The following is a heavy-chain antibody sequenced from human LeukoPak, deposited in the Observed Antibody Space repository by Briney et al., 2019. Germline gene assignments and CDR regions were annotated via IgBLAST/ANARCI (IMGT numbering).Heavy chain of an antibody. CDR3: ARVRQVATISGPPPLDAFDI. CDR2: VYYTGGT. J-gene: IGHJ3*02. Sequence: SETLSLTCTVSGGSISSRTYYWGWIRQPPGKGLEWIGSVYYTGGTNHNPSLKSRVTISVDKSKNQFSLKLSSVTAADTAVYYCARVRQVATISGPPPLDAFDIWGQGTMVTVSS. CDR1: GGSISSRTYY. D-gene: IGHD5-24*01. V-gene: IGHV4-39*07.